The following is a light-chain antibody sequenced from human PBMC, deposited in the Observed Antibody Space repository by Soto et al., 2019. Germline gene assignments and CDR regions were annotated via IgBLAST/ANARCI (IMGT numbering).Light chain of an antibody. Sequence: QSVLTQPASVSGSPGQSITISCTGTSSDVGSYNLVSWYQQHPGKAPKLMIYEGSKRPSGVSNRFSGSKSGNTASLTISGLQAEDEADYYCCSYAGRWVFGGGTKLNVL. CDR3: CSYAGRWV. CDR2: EGS. V-gene: IGLV2-23*01. J-gene: IGLJ3*02. CDR1: SSDVGSYNL.